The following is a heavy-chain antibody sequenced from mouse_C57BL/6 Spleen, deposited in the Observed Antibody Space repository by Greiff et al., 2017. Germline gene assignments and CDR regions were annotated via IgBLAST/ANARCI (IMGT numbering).Heavy chain of an antibody. V-gene: IGHV1-22*01. Sequence: EVQLQQSGPELVKPGASVKMSCKASGYTFTDYNMHWVKQSHGKSLEWIGYINPNNGGTSYNQKFKGKATLTVNKSSSTAYMELRSLTSEDSAVYYCARGYYGSSLYYFDYWGQGTTLTVSS. J-gene: IGHJ2*01. CDR2: INPNNGGT. CDR1: GYTFTDYN. CDR3: ARGYYGSSLYYFDY. D-gene: IGHD1-1*01.